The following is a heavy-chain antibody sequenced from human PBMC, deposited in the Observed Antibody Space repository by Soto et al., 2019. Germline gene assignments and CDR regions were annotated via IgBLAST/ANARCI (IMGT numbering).Heavy chain of an antibody. CDR1: GGTFSSYA. CDR2: IIPIFGTA. Sequence: SVKVSCKASGGTFSSYAISWVRQAPGQGLEWMGGIIPIFGTANYAQKFQGRVTITADESTSTAYMELSSLRSEDTAVYYCARLRYFSGCSCSHWFDPRGQGTLVTVSS. V-gene: IGHV1-69*13. CDR3: ARLRYFSGCSCSHWFDP. D-gene: IGHD2-15*01. J-gene: IGHJ5*02.